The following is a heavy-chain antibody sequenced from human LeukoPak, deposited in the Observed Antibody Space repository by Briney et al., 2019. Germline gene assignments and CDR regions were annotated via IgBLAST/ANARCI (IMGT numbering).Heavy chain of an antibody. V-gene: IGHV4-59*01. CDR2: MYYSGST. Sequence: SETLSLTCTVSGGSISSYYWSWIRQPPGKGLEWIGYMYYSGSTKYNPSLKSRVTISVDTSKNQLSLKLSSVTAADTAVYYCAREPGFDSSGYLNWFDPWGQGTLVTVSS. D-gene: IGHD3-22*01. CDR3: AREPGFDSSGYLNWFDP. CDR1: GGSISSYY. J-gene: IGHJ5*02.